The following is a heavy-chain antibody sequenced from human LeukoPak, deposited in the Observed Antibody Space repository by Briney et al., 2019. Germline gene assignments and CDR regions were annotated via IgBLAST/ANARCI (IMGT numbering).Heavy chain of an antibody. CDR3: AKRSSISSGYFDF. Sequence: PGGSLRLSCAASGFTFSSYGMTWVRQAPGKGLEWVSAITGSGASTNYADSVKGRFTISRDNSKNTIYLQMNSLRAEDTAKYYCAKRSSISSGYFDFWGRGTLVTVSS. CDR2: ITGSGAST. D-gene: IGHD3-22*01. CDR1: GFTFSSYG. V-gene: IGHV3-23*01. J-gene: IGHJ4*02.